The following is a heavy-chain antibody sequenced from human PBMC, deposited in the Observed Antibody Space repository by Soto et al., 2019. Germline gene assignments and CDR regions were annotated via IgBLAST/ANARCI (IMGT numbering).Heavy chain of an antibody. V-gene: IGHV4-30-4*01. CDR2: IYYSGST. Sequence: QVQLQESGPGLVKPSQTLSLTCTVSGGSISSGDYYWSWIRQPPGKGLEWIGYIYYSGSTYYNPSLKSRVXXXVXXSKNQFSLKLTSVTAADTAVYYCASTEMATAYFDYWGQGTLVTVSS. CDR3: ASTEMATAYFDY. D-gene: IGHD5-18*01. CDR1: GGSISSGDYY. J-gene: IGHJ4*02.